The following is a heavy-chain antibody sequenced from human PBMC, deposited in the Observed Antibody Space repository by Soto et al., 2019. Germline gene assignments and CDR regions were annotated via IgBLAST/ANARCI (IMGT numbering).Heavy chain of an antibody. CDR1: GGSFSGYY. V-gene: IGHV4-34*01. D-gene: IGHD3-22*01. CDR3: ARAFRYYDRSGYAEAGVDY. CDR2: INHSGST. J-gene: IGHJ4*02. Sequence: QVQLQQWGAGLLKPSETLSLTCAVYGGSFSGYYWSWIRQPPGKGLEWIGEINHSGSTNYNPSLKSRVTISVDTSKNQFSLKLSSVTAADTAVYYCARAFRYYDRSGYAEAGVDYWGQGTLVTVSS.